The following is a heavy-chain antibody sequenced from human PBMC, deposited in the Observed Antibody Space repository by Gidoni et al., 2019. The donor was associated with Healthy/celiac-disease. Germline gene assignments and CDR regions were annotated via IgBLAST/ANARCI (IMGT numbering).Heavy chain of an antibody. J-gene: IGHJ5*02. CDR2: ISYDGSNK. V-gene: IGHV3-30*04. CDR1: GFTFSSYA. Sequence: QVQLVESGGGVVQPGRSLRLPCAGSGFTFSSYAMHWVRQAPGRGLGWVAVISYDGSNKYYADSVNGRFTISRDNSKNTLYLQMNSLRAEDTAVYYCARDYIPAAGIDNWFDPWGQGTLVTVSS. CDR3: ARDYIPAAGIDNWFDP. D-gene: IGHD6-13*01.